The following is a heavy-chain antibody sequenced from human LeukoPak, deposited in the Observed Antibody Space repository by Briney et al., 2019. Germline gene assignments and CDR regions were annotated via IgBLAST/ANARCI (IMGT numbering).Heavy chain of an antibody. CDR1: GFTFSSYG. Sequence: PGGSLRLSCAASGFTFSSYGMNWVRQAPGKGLEWVSYISSDSSPIYYADSVKGRFTISRDNAKNSLYLQMNSLRAEDTAVYYCARGGPFSWFDFDYWGQGTLVTVSS. D-gene: IGHD6-13*01. V-gene: IGHV3-48*04. CDR3: ARGGPFSWFDFDY. CDR2: ISSDSSPI. J-gene: IGHJ4*02.